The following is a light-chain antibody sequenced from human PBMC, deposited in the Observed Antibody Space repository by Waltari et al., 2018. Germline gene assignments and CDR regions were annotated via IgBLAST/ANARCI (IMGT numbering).Light chain of an antibody. CDR1: QRVLNRDTKKSY. V-gene: IGKV4-1*01. J-gene: IGKJ4*01. CDR2: WAS. CDR3: QQYYSTVT. Sequence: DIVMTQSTDSLAVSLGERATITCRSSQRVLNRDTKKSYLAWYQQTSGQTPKLLIYWASTRESGVPDRFSGSGSGTDFTLTITSLQAEDVAVYYCQQYYSTVTFGGGTKVEIK.